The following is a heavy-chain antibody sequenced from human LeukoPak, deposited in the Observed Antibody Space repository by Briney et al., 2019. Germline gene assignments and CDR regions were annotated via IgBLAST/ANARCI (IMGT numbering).Heavy chain of an antibody. J-gene: IGHJ3*02. Sequence: GEXLKISCKGSGYRFTSYWIGWVRRMPGKGLEGMGIIYPGDSDTRYSPSFQGQVTISADKSISTAYLQWSSLKASDTAMYYCARPVAGTGTHAFDIWGQGTMVTVSS. CDR2: IYPGDSDT. CDR1: GYRFTSYW. D-gene: IGHD6-19*01. CDR3: ARPVAGTGTHAFDI. V-gene: IGHV5-51*01.